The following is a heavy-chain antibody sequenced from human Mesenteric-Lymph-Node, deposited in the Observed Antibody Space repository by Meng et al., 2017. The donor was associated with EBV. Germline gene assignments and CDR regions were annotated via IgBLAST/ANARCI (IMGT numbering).Heavy chain of an antibody. Sequence: EVQLVGSGGALVKPGGSLGLSLAAFGFTFSSYTMNWVRQAPGKGLEWVSSISGGPNYIYYADSVKGRFTISRDNAKNSLYLQMNSLRAEDTAVYYCARDQGGYWGQGTLVTVSS. V-gene: IGHV3-21*01. J-gene: IGHJ4*02. CDR3: ARDQGGY. CDR2: ISGGPNYI. CDR1: GFTFSSYT.